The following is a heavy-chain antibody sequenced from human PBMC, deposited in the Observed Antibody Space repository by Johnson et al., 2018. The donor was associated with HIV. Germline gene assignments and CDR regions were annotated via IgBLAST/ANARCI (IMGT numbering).Heavy chain of an antibody. V-gene: IGHV3-30-3*01. CDR2: ISYDGSNK. J-gene: IGHJ3*02. D-gene: IGHD5-24*01. CDR3: ARDEPYNLNAFDI. Sequence: VQLVESGGGVVQPGRSLRLSCAASGFTFSSYAMHWVRHAPGKGLEWVAVISYDGSNKYYADSVKGRFTISRDNSKNTLYLQMNSLRAEDTAVYYCARDEPYNLNAFDIWGQGTMVTVSS. CDR1: GFTFSSYA.